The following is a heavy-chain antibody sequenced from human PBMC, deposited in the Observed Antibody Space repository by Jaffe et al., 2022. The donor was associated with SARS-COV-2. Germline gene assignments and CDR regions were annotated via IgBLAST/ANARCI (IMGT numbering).Heavy chain of an antibody. Sequence: EVQLLESGGGLVQPGGSLRLSCAASGFTFSSYAMSWVRQAPGKGLEWVSAISGSGGSTYYADSVKGRFTISRDNSKNTLYLQMNSLRAEDTAVYYCAKDWETTVTTLGHGYYYGMDVWGQGTTVTVSS. CDR3: AKDWETTVTTLGHGYYYGMDV. J-gene: IGHJ6*02. CDR1: GFTFSSYA. V-gene: IGHV3-23*01. CDR2: ISGSGGST. D-gene: IGHD4-17*01.